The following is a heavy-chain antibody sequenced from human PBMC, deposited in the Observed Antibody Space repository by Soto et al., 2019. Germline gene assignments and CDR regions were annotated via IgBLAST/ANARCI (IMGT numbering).Heavy chain of an antibody. CDR2: IYPGDSEA. Sequence: GESLKISCKGSGYSFTSYWIAWVRQMSGKGLEWMGIIYPGDSEAEYSPSFQGQVTISADKSIDTAYLQWSSLKASDTAMYYCGRGYDTSGYHHFYLAFWGQGTLVTVPS. CDR3: GRGYDTSGYHHFYLAF. CDR1: GYSFTSYW. D-gene: IGHD3-22*01. J-gene: IGHJ4*02. V-gene: IGHV5-51*01.